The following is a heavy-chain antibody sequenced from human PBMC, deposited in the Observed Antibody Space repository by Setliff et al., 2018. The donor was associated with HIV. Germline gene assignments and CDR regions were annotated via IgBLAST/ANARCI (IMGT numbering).Heavy chain of an antibody. D-gene: IGHD6-19*01. CDR2: IEGDGTTT. Sequence: GGSLRLSCAASGSTFSDHWMHWVRQTPGRGLEWVSYIEGDGTTTNYADFVRGRFTISRDNAKNTVYLQLNSLRAEDSAVYYCANWLSAVAGGWGPYDIWGQGTMVTVSS. CDR1: GSTFSDHW. CDR3: ANWLSAVAGGWGPYDI. V-gene: IGHV3-74*01. J-gene: IGHJ3*02.